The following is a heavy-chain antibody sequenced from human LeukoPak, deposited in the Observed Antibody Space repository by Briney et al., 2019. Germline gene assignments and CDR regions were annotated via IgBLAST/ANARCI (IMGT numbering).Heavy chain of an antibody. CDR1: GYTFTGHY. J-gene: IGHJ4*02. Sequence: ASVKVSCKASGYTFTGHYMHWVRQAHGQGLEWMGWIKPDTGVTYYAQNFQGRFTMTTDTSISTVYMELSSLRSDDTAVYYCARDNNWGPDYWGQGTLVTVSS. D-gene: IGHD7-27*01. CDR2: IKPDTGVT. V-gene: IGHV1-2*02. CDR3: ARDNNWGPDY.